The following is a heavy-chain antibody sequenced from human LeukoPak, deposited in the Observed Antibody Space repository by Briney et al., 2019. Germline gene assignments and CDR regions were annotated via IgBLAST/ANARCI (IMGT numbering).Heavy chain of an antibody. D-gene: IGHD4/OR15-4a*01. CDR3: ARRAGAYSHPYDY. CDR2: ISSSSRYI. Sequence: GGALRLSCAASGFTFSSYSINWVRQAPGKGLEWVSSISSSSRYIYYADSLKGRFTISRDNAKNALYLQMNSLRAEDTAVYYCARRAGAYSHPYDYWGQGTLVTVSS. J-gene: IGHJ4*02. V-gene: IGHV3-21*04. CDR1: GFTFSSYS.